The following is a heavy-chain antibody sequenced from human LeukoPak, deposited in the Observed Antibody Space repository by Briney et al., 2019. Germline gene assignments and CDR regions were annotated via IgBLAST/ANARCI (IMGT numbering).Heavy chain of an antibody. V-gene: IGHV1-46*01. CDR3: ARKWIFSSGYYYFDY. CDR2: INPSGGST. Sequence: PPASVKVSCKASGYTFTSYYMHWVRQAPGQGLEWMGIINPSGGSTIYAHKFQGRVTMTRDMSTSTVYMELSRLRSDDTAVYYCARKWIFSSGYYYFDYWGQGTLVTVSS. J-gene: IGHJ4*02. CDR1: GYTFTSYY. D-gene: IGHD3-22*01.